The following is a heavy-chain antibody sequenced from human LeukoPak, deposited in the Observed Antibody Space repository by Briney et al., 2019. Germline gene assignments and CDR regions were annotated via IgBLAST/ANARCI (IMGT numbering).Heavy chain of an antibody. CDR3: ARTYCRGGSCHFDY. CDR1: GGSISSYY. CDR2: ISYSGST. D-gene: IGHD2-15*01. J-gene: IGHJ4*02. Sequence: PSETLSLTCTVSGGSISSYYWSWIRQPPRKGLEWIGYISYSGSTDSNPSLKSRVTISVDTSKNQISLKLSSVTAADTAVYYCARTYCRGGSCHFDYWGQGTLVTVSS. V-gene: IGHV4-59*08.